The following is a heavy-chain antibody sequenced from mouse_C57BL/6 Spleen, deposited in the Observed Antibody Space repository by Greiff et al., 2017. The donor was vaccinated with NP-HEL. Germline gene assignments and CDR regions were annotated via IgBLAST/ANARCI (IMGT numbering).Heavy chain of an antibody. D-gene: IGHD1-1*01. CDR3: ARDYYYGSSYLGSYYFDY. CDR2: IYPGDGDT. CDR1: GYAFSSSW. V-gene: IGHV1-82*01. Sequence: VKLQQSGPELVKPGASVKISCKASGYAFSSSWMNWVKQRPGKGLEWIGRIYPGDGDTNYNGKFKGKATLTADKSSSTAYMQLSSLTSEDSAVYFCARDYYYGSSYLGSYYFDYWGQGTTLTVSS. J-gene: IGHJ2*01.